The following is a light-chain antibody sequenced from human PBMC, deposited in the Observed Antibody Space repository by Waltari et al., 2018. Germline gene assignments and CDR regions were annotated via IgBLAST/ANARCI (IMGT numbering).Light chain of an antibody. CDR3: GTWGSSLSAGV. Sequence: QSVLTQPPSVSAAPGQKVTISCSGSSSNIGNNYVSWYQQLPGTAPKLLISENKKRPSWVPDLFSGSKAGTSATLGITGLQPGDGADYYCGTWGSSLSAGVFGGGTKLTVI. CDR1: SSNIGNNY. J-gene: IGLJ2*01. V-gene: IGLV1-51*01. CDR2: ENK.